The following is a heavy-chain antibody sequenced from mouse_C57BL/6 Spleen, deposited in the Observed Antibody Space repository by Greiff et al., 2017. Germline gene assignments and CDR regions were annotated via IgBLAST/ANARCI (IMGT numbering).Heavy chain of an antibody. Sequence: VQLQQSGAELVRPGASVTLSCKASGYTFTDYEMHWVKQTPVHGLEWIGAIDPETGGTAYNQKFKGKAILTADKSSSTAYMELRSLTSEDSAVYYCTRSGDGYAGNFDYWGQGTTLTVSS. CDR2: IDPETGGT. J-gene: IGHJ2*01. V-gene: IGHV1-15*01. CDR3: TRSGDGYAGNFDY. CDR1: GYTFTDYE. D-gene: IGHD2-3*01.